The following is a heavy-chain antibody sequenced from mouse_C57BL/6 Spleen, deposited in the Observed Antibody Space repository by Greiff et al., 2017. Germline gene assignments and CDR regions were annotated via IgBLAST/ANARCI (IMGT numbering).Heavy chain of an antibody. CDR2: IYPETGGT. J-gene: IGHJ4*01. V-gene: IGHV1-15*01. CDR1: GYTFTDYE. D-gene: IGHD1-1*01. CDR3: TRMATVVVPLYYAMDY. Sequence: VQLQESGAELVRPGASVTLSCKASGYTFTDYEMHWVKQTPVHGLEWIGAIYPETGGTAYNQKFKGKAILTADKSSSTAYMELRSLTSEDSSDYYCTRMATVVVPLYYAMDYWGQGTSGTVSS.